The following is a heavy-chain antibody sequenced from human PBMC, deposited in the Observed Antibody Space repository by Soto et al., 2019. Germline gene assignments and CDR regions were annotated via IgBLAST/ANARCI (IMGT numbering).Heavy chain of an antibody. V-gene: IGHV3-21*01. CDR1: GFTFSSYS. D-gene: IGHD6-13*01. J-gene: IGHJ6*02. CDR2: ISSSSSYI. Sequence: GGSLRLSCAASGFTFSSYSMNWVRQAPGKGLEWVSSISSSSSYIYYADSVKGRFTISRDNAKNSLYLQMNSLRAEDTAVYYCARDTGSSWPNYYYYGMDVWGQGXTVTVYS. CDR3: ARDTGSSWPNYYYYGMDV.